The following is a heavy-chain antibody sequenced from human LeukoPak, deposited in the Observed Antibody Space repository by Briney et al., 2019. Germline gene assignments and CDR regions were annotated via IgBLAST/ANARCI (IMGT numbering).Heavy chain of an antibody. CDR1: GFTFSSYA. D-gene: IGHD3-22*01. J-gene: IGHJ4*02. Sequence: GGSLRLSCAASGFTFSSYAMSWVRQAPGKGLEWVSAVSGSGGSTYYADSVKGRFTISRDNSKNTLYLQMNSLRAEDTAVYYCAKDPGYYDSSGYYFHTPFDYWGQGTLVTVSS. V-gene: IGHV3-23*01. CDR3: AKDPGYYDSSGYYFHTPFDY. CDR2: VSGSGGST.